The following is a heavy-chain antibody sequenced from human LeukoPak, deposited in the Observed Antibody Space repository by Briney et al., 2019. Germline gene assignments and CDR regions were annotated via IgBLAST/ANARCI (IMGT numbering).Heavy chain of an antibody. V-gene: IGHV3-30*18. Sequence: GRSLRLSCAASGVTFSSFGMHWVRQAPGKGLEWVAVISYDGSNKYYADSVKGGFTILRDNSRNTLYLQMNSLRADDTAVYYCAKDQLSEGVGSYYGMDVWGQGTTVTVSS. CDR2: ISYDGSNK. J-gene: IGHJ6*02. CDR1: GVTFSSFG. CDR3: AKDQLSEGVGSYYGMDV.